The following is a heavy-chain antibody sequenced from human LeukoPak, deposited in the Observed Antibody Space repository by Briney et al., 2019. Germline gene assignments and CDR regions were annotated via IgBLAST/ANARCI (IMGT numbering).Heavy chain of an antibody. J-gene: IGHJ4*02. CDR2: IYYSVST. CDR1: GGSISSGDYY. CDR3: ARGIAVAGTLDY. Sequence: SETLSLTCTVSGGSISSGDYYWSWIRQPPGKGLEWIGYIYYSVSTYYNPSLKSRSTISVDTSKKQFSLKLSSVTAADTAVYYCARGIAVAGTLDYWGQGTLVTVSS. D-gene: IGHD6-19*01. V-gene: IGHV4-30-4*08.